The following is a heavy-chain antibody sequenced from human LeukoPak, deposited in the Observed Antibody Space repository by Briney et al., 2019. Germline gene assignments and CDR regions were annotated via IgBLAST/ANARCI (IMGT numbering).Heavy chain of an antibody. V-gene: IGHV1-2*02. D-gene: IGHD3-3*01. J-gene: IGHJ4*02. CDR1: GYTFTDYY. CDR2: INPNSGVT. CDR3: ARDGSVTIFGY. Sequence: ASVKVSCRASGYTFTDYYMHWLRQAPGQGLEWMGWINPNSGVTNYAQKFHGRVTLTRDTSIGTAYMDLTRLTSDDTAVYYCARDGSVTIFGYWGQGTLVTVSS.